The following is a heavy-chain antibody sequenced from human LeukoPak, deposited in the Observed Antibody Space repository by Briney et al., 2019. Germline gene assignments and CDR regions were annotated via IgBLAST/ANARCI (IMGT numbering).Heavy chain of an antibody. J-gene: IGHJ4*02. CDR1: GFTFSSYS. V-gene: IGHV3-21*01. Sequence: GGSLRLSCAASGFTFSSYSMNWVRQAPGKGLEWVSSISSSSSYIYYADSVKGRFTISRDNAKNSLYLQMNSLRAEDTAVYYCARTASIAAPTKYWGQGTLVTVSS. CDR2: ISSSSSYI. D-gene: IGHD6-6*01. CDR3: ARTASIAAPTKY.